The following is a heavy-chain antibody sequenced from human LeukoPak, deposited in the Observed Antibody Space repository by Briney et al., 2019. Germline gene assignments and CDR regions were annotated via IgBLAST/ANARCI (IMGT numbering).Heavy chain of an antibody. J-gene: IGHJ4*02. V-gene: IGHV3-23*01. CDR2: ISGSGGST. CDR1: GFTFSSYA. Sequence: GGSLRLSCAASGFTFSSYAMSWVRQAPGKGLEWVSAISGSGGSTYYADSVKGRFTVSRDNSKNTLYLQMNSLRAEDTAVYYCAKDISELGVVWDNWGQGTLVTVSS. CDR3: AKDISELGVVWDN. D-gene: IGHD1-26*01.